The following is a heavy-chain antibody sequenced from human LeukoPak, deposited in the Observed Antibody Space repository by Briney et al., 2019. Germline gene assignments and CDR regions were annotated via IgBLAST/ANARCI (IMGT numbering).Heavy chain of an antibody. CDR2: ISVSGFST. V-gene: IGHV3-23*01. D-gene: IGHD2-2*01. J-gene: IGHJ3*02. CDR3: AKERGYCSSTSCFDAFDI. CDR1: GFTFSTYA. Sequence: GGTLRLSCAASGFTFSTYAMNWVRQAPGKGLEWVSVISVSGFSTYYADSVKGRFTISRDTSKNTLYLQMNSLRAEDTAVYYCAKERGYCSSTSCFDAFDIWGRGTMVTVSS.